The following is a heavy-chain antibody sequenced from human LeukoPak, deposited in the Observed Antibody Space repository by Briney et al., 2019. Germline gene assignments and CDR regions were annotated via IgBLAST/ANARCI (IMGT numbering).Heavy chain of an antibody. Sequence: SVKVSCKASGGTFSSYTISWVRQAPGQGLEWMGRIIPILGIANYAQKFQGRVTITADKSTSTAYMELSSLRSEDTAVYYCARAGLEMATITSFDYWGQGTLVTVSS. CDR1: GGTFSSYT. CDR3: ARAGLEMATITSFDY. J-gene: IGHJ4*02. V-gene: IGHV1-69*02. D-gene: IGHD5-24*01. CDR2: IIPILGIA.